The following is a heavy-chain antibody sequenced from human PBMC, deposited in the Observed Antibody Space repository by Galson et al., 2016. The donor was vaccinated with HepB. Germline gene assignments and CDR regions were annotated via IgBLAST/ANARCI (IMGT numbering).Heavy chain of an antibody. CDR1: GGSVSSNRYY. Sequence: ETLSLTCTVSGGSVSSNRYYWSWIRQPPGKGLEWIGYIYYSGSTNYTPSLKSRVAIPVDTSKNQFSLNLSSVTAADTAVYYCSRDRIAAPGYYGMDVWGQGTTVTVSS. CDR3: SRDRIAAPGYYGMDV. J-gene: IGHJ6*02. V-gene: IGHV4-61*01. CDR2: IYYSGST. D-gene: IGHD6-13*01.